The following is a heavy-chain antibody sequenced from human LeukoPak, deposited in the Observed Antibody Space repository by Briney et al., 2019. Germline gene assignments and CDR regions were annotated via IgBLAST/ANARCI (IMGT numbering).Heavy chain of an antibody. Sequence: QPGGSLRLSCAASGLTPSSCAMTWVRQAPGKGLEWVAGISGSGDITYYADSVKGRFTISRDNSKSTLYLQMTSMRVDDTATYYCAARPTTTVVAPTDFWGQGVLVTVSS. CDR3: AARPTTTVVAPTDF. CDR1: GLTPSSCA. J-gene: IGHJ4*02. CDR2: ISGSGDIT. V-gene: IGHV3-23*01. D-gene: IGHD4-11*01.